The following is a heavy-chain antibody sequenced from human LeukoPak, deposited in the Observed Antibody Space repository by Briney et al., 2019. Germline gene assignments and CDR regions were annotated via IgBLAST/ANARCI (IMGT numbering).Heavy chain of an antibody. V-gene: IGHV3-23*01. J-gene: IGHJ5*02. CDR3: AKEAYYYDSSGLDP. Sequence: GGSLRLSCAASGFTVSSNYMSWVRQAPGKGLEWVSAISGSGGSTYYADSVKGRFTISRDNSKNTLYLQMNSLRAEDTAVYYCAKEAYYYDSSGLDPWGQGTLVTVSS. CDR2: ISGSGGST. D-gene: IGHD3-22*01. CDR1: GFTVSSNY.